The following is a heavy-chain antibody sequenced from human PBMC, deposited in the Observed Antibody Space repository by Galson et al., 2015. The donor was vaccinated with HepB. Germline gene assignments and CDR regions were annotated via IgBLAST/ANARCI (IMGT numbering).Heavy chain of an antibody. V-gene: IGHV5-51*03. CDR3: ARRGVGASIDY. CDR2: IYPGGSDI. CDR1: GYSFTSYW. Sequence: QSGAEVKKPGEFLKISCKTSGYSFTSYWIDWVRQMPGKGLEWMGIIYPGGSDIRYSPAFQGQATISADKSISTAYLQWSSLKAADTAMYYCARRGVGASIDYWGQGTQVTVSS. J-gene: IGHJ4*02. D-gene: IGHD1-26*01.